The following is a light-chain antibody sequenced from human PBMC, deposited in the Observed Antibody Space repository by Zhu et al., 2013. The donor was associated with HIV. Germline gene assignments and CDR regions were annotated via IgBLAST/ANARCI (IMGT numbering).Light chain of an antibody. Sequence: DIQMTQSPSTLSASVGDRVTISCRASQSINNWLAWYQQKPGKSPNLLIYDASSLQSGVPSRFSGSGSGTDFTLTISSLQPDDFATYYCQQYHAYPLTFGGGTKVDIK. CDR3: QQYHAYPLT. CDR1: QSINNW. CDR2: DAS. J-gene: IGKJ4*01. V-gene: IGKV1-5*01.